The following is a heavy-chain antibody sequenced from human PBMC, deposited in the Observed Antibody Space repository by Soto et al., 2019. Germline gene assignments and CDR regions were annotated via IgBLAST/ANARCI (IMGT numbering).Heavy chain of an antibody. CDR1: SASLSSSTYY. J-gene: IGHJ4*02. V-gene: IGHV4-39*01. CDR2: IYYSGNT. D-gene: IGHD6-6*01. Sequence: SETLSLTCSVSSASLSSSTYYWSWIRQPPGRGPEWIGSIYYSGNTYYKPSLKNRVSISIDTSGNQFSLKLTSVTAADTGVYYCASSSPFHYWGPGILVP. CDR3: ASSSPFHY.